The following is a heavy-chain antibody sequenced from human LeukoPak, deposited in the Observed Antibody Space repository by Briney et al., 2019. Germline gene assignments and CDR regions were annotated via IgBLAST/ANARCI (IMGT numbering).Heavy chain of an antibody. V-gene: IGHV4-39*01. J-gene: IGHJ4*02. CDR3: ARLFDS. CDR1: GGSISGISYY. CDR2: IWYTGNT. Sequence: PSESPSLTSTVSGGSISGISYYSGWVRQPPRKGLGWIGKIWYTGNTYYSPSVQSRLTISVDTSKNQFSLRLSSVTAADTALYYCARLFDSWGQGILVTVSS.